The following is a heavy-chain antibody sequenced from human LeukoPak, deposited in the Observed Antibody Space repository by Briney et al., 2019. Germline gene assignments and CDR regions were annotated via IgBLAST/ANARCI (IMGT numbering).Heavy chain of an antibody. Sequence: GESLKISCKGSGFSLSTYWIGWVRQMPGKGLEWMGLIYPGDSDTRYSPSFQGQVTISADKSISTAYLQWSSLKASDTAMYYCARQERDTAMIPDYWGQGTLVTVSS. D-gene: IGHD5-18*01. CDR3: ARQERDTAMIPDY. CDR2: IYPGDSDT. J-gene: IGHJ4*02. CDR1: GFSLSTYW. V-gene: IGHV5-51*01.